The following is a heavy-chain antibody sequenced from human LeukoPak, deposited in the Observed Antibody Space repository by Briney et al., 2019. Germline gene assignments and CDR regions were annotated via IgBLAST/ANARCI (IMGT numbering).Heavy chain of an antibody. CDR1: GFTVSRNY. D-gene: IGHD4-17*01. J-gene: IGHJ4*02. Sequence: GGSLRLSCAASGFTVSRNYMSWVRQAPGKGLEWVSLISYSGANSYYTDSVRGRFTISRDNSKDTLFLQMNSLRAEDTAIYYCAKDRRNDYAQGLDYWGQGTLVTVSS. V-gene: IGHV3-23*01. CDR3: AKDRRNDYAQGLDY. CDR2: ISYSGANS.